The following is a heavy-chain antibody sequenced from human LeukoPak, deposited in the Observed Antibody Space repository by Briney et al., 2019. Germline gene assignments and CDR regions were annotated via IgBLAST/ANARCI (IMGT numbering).Heavy chain of an antibody. CDR2: INPSGGST. Sequence: ASVKVSCKASGYTFTSYYMHWVRQAPGQGLEWMGIINPSGGSTNYAQKFQGRVTMTRDMSTSTVYMELSSLRSEDTAVYYCARSYYYDSSGYHNWFDPWGQGTLVTVSS. V-gene: IGHV1-46*01. D-gene: IGHD3-22*01. CDR1: GYTFTSYY. J-gene: IGHJ5*02. CDR3: ARSYYYDSSGYHNWFDP.